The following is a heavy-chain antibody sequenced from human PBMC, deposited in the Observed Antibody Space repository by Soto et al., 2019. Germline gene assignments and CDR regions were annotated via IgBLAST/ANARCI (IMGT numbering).Heavy chain of an antibody. V-gene: IGHV4-61*01. CDR1: GGSVSSGSYY. J-gene: IGHJ5*02. Sequence: AETLSLTCAVSGGSVSSGSYYWIWIRHPPGKGLEWIGYIYYSGSTNYNPSLKSRVTISVDTSKNQFSLKLSSVTAADTAVYYCARGPQPYYYDSRNGFDPWGQGTLVTVSS. CDR2: IYYSGST. CDR3: ARGPQPYYYDSRNGFDP. D-gene: IGHD3-22*01.